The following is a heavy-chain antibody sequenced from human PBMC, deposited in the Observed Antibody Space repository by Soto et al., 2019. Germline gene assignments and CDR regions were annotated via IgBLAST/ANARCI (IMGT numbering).Heavy chain of an antibody. CDR1: GGSISSYY. Sequence: PSETLSLTCTVSGGSISSYYWSWIRQPPGKGLEWIGYIYYSGSTNYNPSLKSRVTISVDTSKNQFSLKLSSVTAADTAVYYCARDQTYYYGSGSQTRYYYSGMDVWGQGTTVTVSS. V-gene: IGHV4-59*01. D-gene: IGHD3-10*01. CDR3: ARDQTYYYGSGSQTRYYYSGMDV. CDR2: IYYSGST. J-gene: IGHJ6*02.